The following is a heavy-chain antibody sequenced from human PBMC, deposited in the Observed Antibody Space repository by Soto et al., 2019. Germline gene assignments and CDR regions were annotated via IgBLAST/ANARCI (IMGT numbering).Heavy chain of an antibody. D-gene: IGHD3-3*01. V-gene: IGHV3-30*18. CDR1: GFTFSSYG. CDR2: ISYDGSNK. Sequence: XGSLRLSCSASGFTFSSYGMHWVRQAPGRGLEWVAVISYDGSNKYYADSVKGRFTISRGNSKNTLYLQMNSLRAEDTAVYYCAKDLDDFWSGYYRTLWSYGMDVWGQGTTVTVSS. CDR3: AKDLDDFWSGYYRTLWSYGMDV. J-gene: IGHJ6*02.